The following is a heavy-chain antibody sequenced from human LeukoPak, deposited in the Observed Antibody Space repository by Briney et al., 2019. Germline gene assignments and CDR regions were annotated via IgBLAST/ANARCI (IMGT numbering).Heavy chain of an antibody. Sequence: GGSLRLSCVASGFTFTSYGMHWVRQAPGQGLEWMGIINPSGGSTSYAQKFQGRVTMTRDTSTSTVYMELSSLRSEDTAVYYCARNLGGGDYHDYWGQGTLVTVSS. J-gene: IGHJ4*02. CDR3: ARNLGGGDYHDY. D-gene: IGHD2-21*02. CDR1: GFTFTSYG. V-gene: IGHV1-46*01. CDR2: INPSGGST.